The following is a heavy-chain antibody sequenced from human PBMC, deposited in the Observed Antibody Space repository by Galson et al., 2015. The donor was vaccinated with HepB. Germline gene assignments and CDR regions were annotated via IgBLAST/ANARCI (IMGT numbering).Heavy chain of an antibody. V-gene: IGHV3-74*01. D-gene: IGHD4-17*01. CDR2: TNPDGSIT. CDR1: GFIFSSYW. CDR3: TRYPYGDPNYDS. Sequence: SLRLSCAASGFIFSSYWMHWVRQAPGKGLVWVSRTNPDGSITTYADSVKARFTISRDSAKSTLYLQMFGLRVEDTAVYYCTRYPYGDPNYDSWGQGTLVTVSS. J-gene: IGHJ4*02.